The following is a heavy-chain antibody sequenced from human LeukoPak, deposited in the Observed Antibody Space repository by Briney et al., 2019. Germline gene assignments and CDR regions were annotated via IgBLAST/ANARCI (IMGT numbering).Heavy chain of an antibody. CDR2: VYSGGTT. V-gene: IGHV3-66*01. CDR1: GLTVSIHD. Sequence: GGSLTLSYAASGLTVSIHDISWARQAPGRWLEWVSFVYSGGTTYIADSVKCRFTISRDDFKNTLYLQMNSLRAEDTAVYYCARNTPTSGLGEFIFYYYGLDVWGQGTTVTVSS. J-gene: IGHJ6*02. CDR3: ARNTPTSGLGEFIFYYYGLDV. D-gene: IGHD3-10*01.